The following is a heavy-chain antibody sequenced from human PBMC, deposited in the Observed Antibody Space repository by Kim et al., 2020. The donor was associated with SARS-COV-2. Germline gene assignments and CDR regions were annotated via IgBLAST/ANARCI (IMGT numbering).Heavy chain of an antibody. D-gene: IGHD2-21*02. CDR3: ARGGVVVTALPGY. CDR1: GFTFSDYY. V-gene: IGHV3-11*05. J-gene: IGHJ4*02. CDR2: ISSSSSYT. Sequence: GGSLRLSCAASGFTFSDYYMSWIRQAPGKGLEWVSYISSSSSYTNYADSVKGRFTISRDNAKNSLYLQMNSLRAEDTAVYYCARGGVVVTALPGYWGRGTLVTVSS.